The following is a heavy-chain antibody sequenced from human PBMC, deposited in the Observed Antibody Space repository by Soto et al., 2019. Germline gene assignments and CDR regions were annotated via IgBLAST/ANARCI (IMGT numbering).Heavy chain of an antibody. J-gene: IGHJ5*02. CDR3: ARDGVAGTLGRFDP. CDR2: ISSSSSII. V-gene: IGHV3-48*02. CDR1: GFTFSSYS. Sequence: GGSLRLSCAASGFTFSSYSMNWVRQAPGKGLEWVSYISSSSSIIYYADSVKGRFTISRDNAKNSLYLQMNSLRDEDTAVYYCARDGVAGTLGRFDPWGQGTLVTVSS. D-gene: IGHD6-19*01.